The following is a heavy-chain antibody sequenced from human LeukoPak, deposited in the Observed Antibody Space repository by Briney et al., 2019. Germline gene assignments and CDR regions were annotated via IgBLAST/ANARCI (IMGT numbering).Heavy chain of an antibody. CDR2: ITSSGTYI. CDR1: GFIFSTYG. V-gene: IGHV3-21*01. Sequence: GGSLRLSCAASGFIFSTYGMSWFRKAPGKALKWFPSITSSGTYIFYADSVKGRFTISRDNAKNSLYLQMNSLGPEDTAVYYCARDPYSGNYGNYYYYYMDVWGKGTTVTISS. D-gene: IGHD1-26*01. J-gene: IGHJ6*03. CDR3: ARDPYSGNYGNYYYYYMDV.